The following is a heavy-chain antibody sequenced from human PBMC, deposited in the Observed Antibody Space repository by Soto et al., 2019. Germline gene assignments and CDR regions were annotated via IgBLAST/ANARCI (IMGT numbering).Heavy chain of an antibody. CDR1: GDSISSGYY. Sequence: SETLSLTCAVSGDSISSGYYWAWIRQPPGKGLEWIGYIYYSGSTNYNPSLKSRVTISVDTSKNQFSLKLSSVTAADTAVYYCARMARGYSNWGQGTLVTVSS. CDR3: ARMARGYSN. V-gene: IGHV4-61*01. J-gene: IGHJ4*02. D-gene: IGHD5-18*01. CDR2: IYYSGST.